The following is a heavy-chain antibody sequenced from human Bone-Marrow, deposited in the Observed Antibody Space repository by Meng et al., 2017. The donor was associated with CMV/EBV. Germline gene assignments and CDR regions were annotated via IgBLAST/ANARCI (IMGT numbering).Heavy chain of an antibody. CDR1: GASISSSSYY. J-gene: IGHJ4*02. V-gene: IGHV4-39*01. CDR3: ARLTIFGVVIAFEC. CDR2: IYYSGST. D-gene: IGHD3-3*01. Sequence: SETLSLTCTVTGASISSSSYYWGWIRQPPGKGLEWIGSIYYSGSTYYNPSLKSRVTISVDTSKNQFSLKLSSVTAADTAVYYCARLTIFGVVIAFECWGQGTLVTVSS.